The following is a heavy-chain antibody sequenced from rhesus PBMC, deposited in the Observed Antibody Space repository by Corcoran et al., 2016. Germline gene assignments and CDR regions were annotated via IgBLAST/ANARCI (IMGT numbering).Heavy chain of an antibody. CDR2: IYGSSGRT. D-gene: IGHD3-9*01. CDR3: ARRRIYFDY. J-gene: IGHJ4*01. V-gene: IGHV4-76*01. CDR1: GGSISRGYD. Sequence: QVQLQESGPGVVKPSETLSLTCAVSGGSISRGYDWFWIPQPPGKGLEWIGSIYGSSGRTNYNPALKNRVTISKDASKNQFSLKLSAVTAADTAVYYCARRRIYFDYWGQGVLVTVSS.